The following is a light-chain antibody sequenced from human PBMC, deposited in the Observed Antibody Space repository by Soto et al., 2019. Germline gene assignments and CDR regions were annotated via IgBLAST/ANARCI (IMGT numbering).Light chain of an antibody. CDR2: DAS. CDR1: QSISSW. CDR3: QQSYNSPQT. V-gene: IGKV1-5*01. J-gene: IGKJ1*01. Sequence: DIQMTQSPSTLSASVGDRVTITCRASQSISSWLAWYQQKPGKAPKLLIYDASSLERGVPSRFSGTGSGTEFTLSIDSLQPEDFATYSCQQSYNSPQTFGQGTKVDIK.